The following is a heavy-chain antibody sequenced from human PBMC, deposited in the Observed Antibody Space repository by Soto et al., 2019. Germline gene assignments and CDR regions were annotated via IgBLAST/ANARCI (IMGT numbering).Heavy chain of an antibody. D-gene: IGHD3-9*01. CDR3: ARDRTGSAYYYGMDV. J-gene: IGHJ6*02. V-gene: IGHV3-53*01. Sequence: EVQLVESGGGLIQPGGSLRLSCAASGFTVSSNYMSWVRQAPGKGLEWVSVIYSGGSTYYADSVKGRFTISRDNSKNTLYLQMNSLRAEDTAVYYCARDRTGSAYYYGMDVWGQGTTVTVSS. CDR2: IYSGGST. CDR1: GFTVSSNY.